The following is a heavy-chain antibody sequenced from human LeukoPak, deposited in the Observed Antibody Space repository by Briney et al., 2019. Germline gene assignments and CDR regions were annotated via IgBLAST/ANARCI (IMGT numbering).Heavy chain of an antibody. CDR2: ISYDGSNK. Sequence: GGSLRLSCAASGFTFSSYGMHWVRQAPGKGLEWVAVISYDGSNKYYADSVKGRFTISRDNSKNTLYLQMNSLRAEDTAVYYCARDREQRLVDCWYFDLWGRGTLVTVSS. J-gene: IGHJ2*01. D-gene: IGHD6-13*01. CDR3: ARDREQRLVDCWYFDL. CDR1: GFTFSSYG. V-gene: IGHV3-30*03.